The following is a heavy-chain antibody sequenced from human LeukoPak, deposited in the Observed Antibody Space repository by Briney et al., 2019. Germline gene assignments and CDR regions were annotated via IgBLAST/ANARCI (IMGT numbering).Heavy chain of an antibody. V-gene: IGHV3-23*01. D-gene: IGHD5-12*01. CDR2: ISPGGDIK. CDR3: AQDGAWLRFDH. Sequence: GGTLRLSCAASGFTFNRYGMNWVRQAPGKGLEWVSGISPGGDIKYYADSVKGRFVISRDNSKNTVYLQMNSLRVDDTARYYCAQDGAWLRFDHWGQGTLVTVSS. J-gene: IGHJ4*02. CDR1: GFTFNRYG.